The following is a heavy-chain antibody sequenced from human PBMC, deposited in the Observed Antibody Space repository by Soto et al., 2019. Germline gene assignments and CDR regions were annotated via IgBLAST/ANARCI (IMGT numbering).Heavy chain of an antibody. CDR3: ARSPYSVSYLAYLDH. J-gene: IGHJ4*02. V-gene: IGHV3-30*03. Sequence: QVQLVESGGGVVQPGRSLRLSCAASGFTFSSYGMHWVRQAPGKGLEWVAVISYDGSNKYYADSVKGRFTISRDNSKNTLYLQMTSLRAEDTAVYYCARSPYSVSYLAYLDHWGQGTLVTVSS. CDR2: ISYDGSNK. CDR1: GFTFSSYG. D-gene: IGHD1-26*01.